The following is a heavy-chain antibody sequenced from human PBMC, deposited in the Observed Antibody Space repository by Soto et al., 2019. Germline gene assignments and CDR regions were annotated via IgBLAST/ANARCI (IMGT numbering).Heavy chain of an antibody. CDR3: AKVCVLRTNFRWFDL. CDR2: ITISGNYI. D-gene: IGHD2-8*01. V-gene: IGHV3-21*01. Sequence: PGGSLRLSCAASVFAFRTYTMEWLRQPPGKGLEWVSSITISGNYIYYADSVKGRFTISRDNGRNSVYLQMNGLRAEDTAVYYCAKVCVLRTNFRWFDLWGQGTLVTVSS. CDR1: VFAFRTYT. J-gene: IGHJ5*02.